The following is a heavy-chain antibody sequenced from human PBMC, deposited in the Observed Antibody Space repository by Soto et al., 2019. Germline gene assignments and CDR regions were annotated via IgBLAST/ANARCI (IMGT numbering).Heavy chain of an antibody. CDR1: GCIFSKIG. V-gene: IGHV3-33*01. Sequence: FLSLSGAASGCIFSKIGMHWVRQAPGKGLEWVAGIWYDGSNEHYADTVKGRFTISKDNSKSTLYLQMNSLRAEDTAMYYCARHAIPGVAVSTYGMDVWGQGTTDTVSS. D-gene: IGHD6-19*01. J-gene: IGHJ6*02. CDR3: ARHAIPGVAVSTYGMDV. CDR2: IWYDGSNE.